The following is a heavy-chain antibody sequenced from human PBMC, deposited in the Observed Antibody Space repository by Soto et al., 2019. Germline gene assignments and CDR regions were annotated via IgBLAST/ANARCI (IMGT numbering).Heavy chain of an antibody. D-gene: IGHD3-10*01. J-gene: IGHJ3*01. Sequence: SETLSITCAVYGGSFGGYYWSWIRQPPGKGLEWIGEINHSGSTNYNPSLKSRVTISVDTSKNQFSLKLSSVTAADTAVYYCARRSYLWFFVLWNGGRGVDLWCHGTMVTVSS. CDR1: GGSFGGYY. CDR2: INHSGST. V-gene: IGHV4-34*01. CDR3: ARRSYLWFFVLWNGGRGVDL.